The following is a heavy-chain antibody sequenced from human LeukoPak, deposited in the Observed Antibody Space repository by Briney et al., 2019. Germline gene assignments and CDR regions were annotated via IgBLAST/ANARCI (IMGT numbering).Heavy chain of an antibody. J-gene: IGHJ4*02. Sequence: PGGSLRLSCAASGFTFSSYSMNWVRQAPGKGLEWVSYISTSGSIIYYADSVKGRFTISRDDSKSSLYLQMNSLRAEDTAVYYCVRGEVPDYWGQGTLVTVST. D-gene: IGHD1-26*01. CDR1: GFTFSSYS. CDR3: VRGEVPDY. V-gene: IGHV3-48*04. CDR2: ISTSGSII.